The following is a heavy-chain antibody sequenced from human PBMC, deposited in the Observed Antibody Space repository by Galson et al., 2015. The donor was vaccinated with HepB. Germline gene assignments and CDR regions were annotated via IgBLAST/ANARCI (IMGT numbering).Heavy chain of an antibody. CDR2: VDPEDGET. V-gene: IGHV1-69-2*01. J-gene: IGHJ2*01. Sequence: VKVSCKVSGYTFTDYYMHWVQQAPGKGLEWMGLVDPEDGETIYAEKFQGRVTITADTSTDTAYTELSSLRSEDTAVYYCATGLAVVTPPLWYFDLWGRGTLVTVSS. CDR1: GYTFTDYY. CDR3: ATGLAVVTPPLWYFDL. D-gene: IGHD4-23*01.